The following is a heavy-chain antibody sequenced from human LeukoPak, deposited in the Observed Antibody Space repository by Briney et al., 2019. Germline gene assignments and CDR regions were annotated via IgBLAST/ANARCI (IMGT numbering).Heavy chain of an antibody. J-gene: IGHJ3*02. CDR3: ASGDTTGYSGDAFNI. D-gene: IGHD3-22*01. V-gene: IGHV3-33*01. CDR2: IWYDGSNK. Sequence: PGGSLRLSCAASGFTFSNHGVHWVRQAPGKGLEWVALIWYDGSNKEYAESVKGRFTISRDNSKNTLYLQMNSLRDEDTAVYYCASGDTTGYSGDAFNIWGQGTMVTVSS. CDR1: GFTFSNHG.